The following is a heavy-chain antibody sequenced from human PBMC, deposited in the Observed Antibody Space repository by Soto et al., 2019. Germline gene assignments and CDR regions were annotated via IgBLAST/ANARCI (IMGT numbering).Heavy chain of an antibody. CDR1: GFTFSSYG. CDR3: ARPSVLDHSVAADFDY. J-gene: IGHJ4*02. V-gene: IGHV3-30*03. CDR2: ISYDGSNK. D-gene: IGHD4-4*01. Sequence: QVQLVESGGGVVQPGRSLRLSCAASGFTFSSYGMHWVRQAPGKGLEWVAVISYDGSNKYYADSVKGRFTISRDNCKNTLYLQMNSLRAEDTAVYYCARPSVLDHSVAADFDYWGQGTLVSVSS.